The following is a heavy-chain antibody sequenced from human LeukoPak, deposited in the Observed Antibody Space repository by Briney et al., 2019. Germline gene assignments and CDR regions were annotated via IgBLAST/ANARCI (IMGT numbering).Heavy chain of an antibody. J-gene: IGHJ6*03. CDR1: GGSFSGYY. D-gene: IGHD6-6*01. Sequence: SETLSLTCAVYGGSFSGYYWSWIRRPPGKGLEWIGEINHSGSTNYNPSLKSRVTISVDTSKNQFSLKLSSVTAADTAVYYCARRGSSSGYYYYYMDVWGKGTTVTVSS. CDR3: ARRGSSSGYYYYYMDV. CDR2: INHSGST. V-gene: IGHV4-34*01.